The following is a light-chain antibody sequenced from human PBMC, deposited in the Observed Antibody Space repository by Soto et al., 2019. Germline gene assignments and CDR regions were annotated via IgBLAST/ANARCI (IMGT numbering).Light chain of an antibody. Sequence: QSVLTQPPSASGTPGQRVFISCSGSSSNIGGTNYAYWYQQLPGAAPKLLMHSNNLRPSGVPERISGSKSGTSASLAISGLRSEDEAVYYCASWDDRLGAVIFGGGPKLTVL. J-gene: IGLJ2*01. CDR3: ASWDDRLGAVI. CDR2: SNN. CDR1: SSNIGGTNY. V-gene: IGLV1-47*02.